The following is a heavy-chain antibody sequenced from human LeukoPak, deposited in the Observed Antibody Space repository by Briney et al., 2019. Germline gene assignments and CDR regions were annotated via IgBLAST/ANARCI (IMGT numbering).Heavy chain of an antibody. V-gene: IGHV4-61*08. CDR1: GGTISSGDYS. Sequence: SKTLFLTCTVSGGTISSGDYSWIWNSQPPGKGLEWIVYIYYSGSTNYNPSLKSRVTISVDTSKNQFSLKMSSVTAADTAVYYCAREITFAFDIWGQGTMVTVSS. CDR3: AREITFAFDI. CDR2: IYYSGST. J-gene: IGHJ3*02.